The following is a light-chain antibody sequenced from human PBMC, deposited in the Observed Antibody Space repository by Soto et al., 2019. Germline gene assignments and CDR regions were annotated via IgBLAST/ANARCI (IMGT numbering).Light chain of an antibody. CDR1: QSGVYSSYTKNY. CDR3: QQYDSTST. V-gene: IGKV4-1*01. CDR2: WAS. Sequence: DIVMTQSPASLVVSLGEGTTINSKSSQSGVYSSYTKNYLDRYQQTPGQPPQLLIYWASTRECGVTDRFSGSGCGTDIPITSRSQQAEDVAVYYSQQYDSTSTFGQGTKVDI. J-gene: IGKJ1*01.